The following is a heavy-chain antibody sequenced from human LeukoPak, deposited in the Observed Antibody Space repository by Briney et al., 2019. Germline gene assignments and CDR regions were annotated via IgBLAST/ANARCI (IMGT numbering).Heavy chain of an antibody. CDR3: ARHERGRGFDP. D-gene: IGHD1-1*01. Sequence: GESLKISCKGSGYSFPNYWIAWVRQMPGKGLEWMGIIYPGDSDTRYSPSFQGQVTISADKSISTAYLQWSSLKASDTAMYYCARHERGRGFDPWGQGTLVTVSS. J-gene: IGHJ5*02. CDR2: IYPGDSDT. CDR1: GYSFPNYW. V-gene: IGHV5-51*01.